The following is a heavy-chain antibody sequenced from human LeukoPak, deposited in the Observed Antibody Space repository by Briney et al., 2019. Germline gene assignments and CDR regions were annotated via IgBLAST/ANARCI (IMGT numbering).Heavy chain of an antibody. V-gene: IGHV4-59*01. J-gene: IGHJ5*02. CDR3: ARAVAVAGSVRYNWFDP. D-gene: IGHD6-19*01. Sequence: SETLSLTCTVSGGSISSYYWSWIRQPPGKGLEWIGYIYYSGSTNYDPSLKSRVTISVDTSKNQFSLKLSSVTAADTAVYYCARAVAVAGSVRYNWFDPWGQGTLVTVSS. CDR2: IYYSGST. CDR1: GGSISSYY.